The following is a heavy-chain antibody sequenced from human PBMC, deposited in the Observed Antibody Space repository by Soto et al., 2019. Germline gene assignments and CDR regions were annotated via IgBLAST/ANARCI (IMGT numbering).Heavy chain of an antibody. J-gene: IGHJ4*02. CDR3: ATAHPRGPDY. CDR2: IKSKTDGGAI. V-gene: IGHV3-15*01. Sequence: EVQLVESGGGLVKPGESLRLSCAASGFTFSNAWMNWVRQAPGKGLEWVGLIKSKTDGGAIDYPAPVRGRIIISRDDSTNTMYLQMNSLKTEDTAVYYCATAHPRGPDYWGQGTLVTVSS. CDR1: GFTFSNAW. D-gene: IGHD5-12*01.